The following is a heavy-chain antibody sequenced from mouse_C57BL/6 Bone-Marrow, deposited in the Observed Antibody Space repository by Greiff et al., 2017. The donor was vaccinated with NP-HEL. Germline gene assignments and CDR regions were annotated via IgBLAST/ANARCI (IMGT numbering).Heavy chain of an antibody. V-gene: IGHV5-12*01. Sequence: DVHLVESGGGLVQPGGSLKLSCAASGFTFSDYYMYWVRQTPEKRLEWVAYISNGGGSTYYPDTVKGRFTISRDNAKNTLYLQMSRLKSEDTAMYYCARIYAVYAMDYWGQGTSVTVSS. CDR3: ARIYAVYAMDY. CDR1: GFTFSDYY. D-gene: IGHD2-3*01. CDR2: ISNGGGST. J-gene: IGHJ4*01.